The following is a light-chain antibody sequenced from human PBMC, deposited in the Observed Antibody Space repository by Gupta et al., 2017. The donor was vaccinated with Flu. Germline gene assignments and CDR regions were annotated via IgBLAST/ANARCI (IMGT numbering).Light chain of an antibody. CDR3: QQSHSTPYT. CDR1: QTISNY. CDR2: GAS. V-gene: IGKV1-39*01. Sequence: DIQMTQSPSSLSASVGDRVTITCRASQTISNYLTWYQQKPGKAPKLLIYGASTLQSGVPSRFSGSGSGTDFTLTINSLQPENFVTYYCQQSHSTPYTFGRGTKLDIK. J-gene: IGKJ2*01.